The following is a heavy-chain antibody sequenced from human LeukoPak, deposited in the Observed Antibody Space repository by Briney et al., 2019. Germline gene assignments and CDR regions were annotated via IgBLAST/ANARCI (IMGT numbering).Heavy chain of an antibody. Sequence: PGGSLRLSCAASGFTFSSYWMSWVRQAPGKGLEWVANIKQDGVNKYYVDSVKGRFTISRDNAKNSLYLQMNSLRAEDTAVYYCARAYWTIFGVVIRYWGQGTLVTVSS. CDR1: GFTFSSYW. V-gene: IGHV3-7*03. CDR2: IKQDGVNK. J-gene: IGHJ4*02. D-gene: IGHD3-3*01. CDR3: ARAYWTIFGVVIRY.